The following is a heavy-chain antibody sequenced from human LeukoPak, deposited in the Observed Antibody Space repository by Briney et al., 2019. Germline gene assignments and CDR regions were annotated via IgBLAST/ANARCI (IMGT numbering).Heavy chain of an antibody. Sequence: ASVKVSCKASGYTFTGYYMHWVRQAPGQGLEWMGRINPNSGGTNYAQKFQGRVTMTRDTSISTAYMELSRLRSDDTAVYYCASATVTTYYYYHYMDVWGKRTTVTVSS. CDR3: ASATVTTYYYYHYMDV. D-gene: IGHD4-17*01. V-gene: IGHV1-2*06. CDR1: GYTFTGYY. CDR2: INPNSGGT. J-gene: IGHJ6*03.